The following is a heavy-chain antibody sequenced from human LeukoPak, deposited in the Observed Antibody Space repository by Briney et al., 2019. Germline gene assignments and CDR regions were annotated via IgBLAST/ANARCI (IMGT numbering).Heavy chain of an antibody. D-gene: IGHD2-2*01. CDR1: GGSISSGDYY. V-gene: IGHV4-39*01. CDR2: IFYSGST. CDR3: ARLGYCDSSSCYLHYHYYMDV. Sequence: PSQTLSLTCTVSGGSISSGDYYWGWIRQPPGKGLEWTGSIFYSGSTYYNPSLKSRVTISVDTSKNQFSLKLSSVTASDTAVYYCARLGYCDSSSCYLHYHYYMDVWGKGTTVTVSS. J-gene: IGHJ6*03.